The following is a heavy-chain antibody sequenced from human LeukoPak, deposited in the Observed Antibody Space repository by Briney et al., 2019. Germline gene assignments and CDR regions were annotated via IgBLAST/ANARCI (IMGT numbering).Heavy chain of an antibody. CDR1: GFPFSGYT. J-gene: IGHJ4*02. D-gene: IGHD6-19*01. CDR3: ARDYSSGWYYAFDY. CDR2: ITSSGSYI. V-gene: IGHV3-21*01. Sequence: GGSLRLSCAASGFPFSGYTMNWVRQAPGKGLEWVSSITSSGSYIYYADSVKGRFTISRDNAKNSLYLQMNSLRAEDTAVYYCARDYSSGWYYAFDYWGQGTLVTVSS.